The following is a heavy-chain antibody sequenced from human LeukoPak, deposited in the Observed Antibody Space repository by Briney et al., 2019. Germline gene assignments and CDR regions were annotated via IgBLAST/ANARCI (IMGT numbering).Heavy chain of an antibody. CDR3: AKDGNDYGYMDV. J-gene: IGHJ6*03. D-gene: IGHD1-26*01. CDR2: ISGSGGST. V-gene: IGHV3-23*01. CDR1: GFTFSSYA. Sequence: GGSLRLSCAASGFTFSSYAMSWVRQAPGKGLEWVSAISGSGGSTYYADSVKRRFTISRDNSKNTLYLQMNSLRAEDTAVYYCAKDGNDYGYMDVWGKGTTVTVSS.